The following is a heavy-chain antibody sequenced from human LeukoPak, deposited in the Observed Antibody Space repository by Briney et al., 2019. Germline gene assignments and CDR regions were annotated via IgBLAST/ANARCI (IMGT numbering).Heavy chain of an antibody. Sequence: PGGSLRLSCAASGFTFSSHWMHWVRQAPGKGLVWVSRINSDGSSISYADSVKGRFTISRDNSKNTLYLQMNSLRAEDTAVYYCAKGPLRYTYYFDYWGQGTLVTVSS. J-gene: IGHJ4*02. CDR1: GFTFSSHW. CDR2: INSDGSSI. V-gene: IGHV3-74*01. D-gene: IGHD3-9*01. CDR3: AKGPLRYTYYFDY.